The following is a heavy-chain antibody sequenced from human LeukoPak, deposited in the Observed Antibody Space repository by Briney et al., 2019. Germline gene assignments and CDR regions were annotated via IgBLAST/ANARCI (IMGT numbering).Heavy chain of an antibody. D-gene: IGHD1-26*01. Sequence: PSETLSRTCTVSGGSISSSSYYWGWIRQPPGKGLEWIGSIYYSGSTYYNPSLKSRVTLSVDTSKNQFSLKLSSVTAADTAVYYCARRGGIPLGSFDIWGQGTMVTVSS. J-gene: IGHJ3*02. CDR2: IYYSGST. V-gene: IGHV4-39*07. CDR1: GGSISSSSYY. CDR3: ARRGGIPLGSFDI.